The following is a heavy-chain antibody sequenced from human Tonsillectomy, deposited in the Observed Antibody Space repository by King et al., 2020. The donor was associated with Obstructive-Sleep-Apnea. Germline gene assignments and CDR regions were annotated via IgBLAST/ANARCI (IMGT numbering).Heavy chain of an antibody. CDR1: GFTVSSNY. V-gene: IGHV3-66*01. J-gene: IGHJ4*02. CDR3: ARDVQIAARGN. D-gene: IGHD6-6*01. CDR2: IYSGCST. Sequence: VQLVESGGGLVQPGGSLRLSCAASGFTVSSNYVSWVPQAPGKGLELVSVIYSGCSTYYADSVKGRFTISRDNSKNTLYPQMDSLRAEDTAVYYCARDVQIAARGNWGQGTLVTVSS.